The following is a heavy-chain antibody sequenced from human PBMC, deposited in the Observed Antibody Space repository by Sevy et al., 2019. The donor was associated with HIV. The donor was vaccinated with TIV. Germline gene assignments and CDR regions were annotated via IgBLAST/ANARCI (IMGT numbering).Heavy chain of an antibody. D-gene: IGHD3-3*01. CDR1: GFTFTNYW. CDR3: VYYDFWSGSSAYYMDV. Sequence: GGSLRLSCAASGFTFTNYWMHWVRQAPGKGLVWVSRINSDGSITTYADSVKGRFTISRDNAKNTLYLQMNSLRAEDTAVYYCVYYDFWSGSSAYYMDVWGKGTTVTVS. V-gene: IGHV3-74*01. CDR2: INSDGSIT. J-gene: IGHJ6*03.